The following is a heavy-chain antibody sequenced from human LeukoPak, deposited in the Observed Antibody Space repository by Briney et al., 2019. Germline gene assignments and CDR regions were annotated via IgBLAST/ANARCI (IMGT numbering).Heavy chain of an antibody. Sequence: PGGSLRLSCAASEFTFSSYNMNWVRQAPGKGLEWVSSISGSDYIYYPDSVKGGCTISRHNAKNSLYLQIKSLRAEDTAVYYCARGKTSQNIVTRKTYNWFDPWGQGTLVTVSS. J-gene: IGHJ5*02. CDR3: ARGKTSQNIVTRKTYNWFDP. D-gene: IGHD2/OR15-2a*01. V-gene: IGHV3-21*01. CDR2: ISGSDYI. CDR1: EFTFSSYN.